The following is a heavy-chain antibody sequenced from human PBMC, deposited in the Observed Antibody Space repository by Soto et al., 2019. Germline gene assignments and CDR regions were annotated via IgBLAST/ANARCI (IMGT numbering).Heavy chain of an antibody. J-gene: IGHJ4*02. CDR3: ARMYYYDSSGYYLDY. V-gene: IGHV4-30-2*01. CDR1: GGSISSGGYS. D-gene: IGHD3-22*01. Sequence: TLSLTCAVSGGSISSGGYSWSWIRQPPGKGLEWIGYIYHSGSTYYNPSLKSRVTISVDRSKNQFSLKLSSVTAADTAVYYCARMYYYDSSGYYLDYWGQGTLVTVSS. CDR2: IYHSGST.